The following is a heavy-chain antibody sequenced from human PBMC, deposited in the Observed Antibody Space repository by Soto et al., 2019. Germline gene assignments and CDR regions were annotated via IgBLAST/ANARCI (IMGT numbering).Heavy chain of an antibody. V-gene: IGHV3-30*04. CDR1: GFSFSSYA. J-gene: IGHJ4*02. CDR2: ISFDGSIT. CDR3: ARARATTVLTHGSLYFDY. Sequence: QVQLVESGGGVVQPGRSLRLSCAASGFSFSSYAMHWVRQAPGKGLEWVAVISFDGSITYYADSVKGRFTFSRDNPKNKLLLPINSLRDEATAEYFGARARATTVLTHGSLYFDYSGQGTLVTVSS. D-gene: IGHD4-17*01.